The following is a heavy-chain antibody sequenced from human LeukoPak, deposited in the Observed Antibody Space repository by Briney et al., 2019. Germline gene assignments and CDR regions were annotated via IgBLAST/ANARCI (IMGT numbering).Heavy chain of an antibody. J-gene: IGHJ4*02. V-gene: IGHV4-30-4*01. D-gene: IGHD3-16*01. CDR1: GGSISSGDYY. CDR3: VRMGGRIYPDYFDC. CDR2: IYYSGST. Sequence: SETLSLTCTVSGGSISSGDYYWSWIRQPPGKGLEWIGYIYYSGSTYYNPSLKSRVTISVDTSKNQFSLKLSSVTAADTAVYYCVRMGGRIYPDYFDCWGQGTLVTVSS.